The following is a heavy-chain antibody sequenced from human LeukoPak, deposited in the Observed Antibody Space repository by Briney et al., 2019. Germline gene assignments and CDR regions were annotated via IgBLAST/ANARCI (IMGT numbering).Heavy chain of an antibody. V-gene: IGHV1-69*13. J-gene: IGHJ6*03. CDR3: ANIVVVPAARGNYYYMDV. CDR2: IIPIFGTA. CDR1: GGTFSSYA. D-gene: IGHD2-2*01. Sequence: ASVKVSCKASGGTFSSYAISWVRQAPGQGLEWMGGIIPIFGTANYAQKFQGRVTITADESTSTAYMELSSLRSEDTAVHYCANIVVVPAARGNYYYMDVWGKGTTVTVSS.